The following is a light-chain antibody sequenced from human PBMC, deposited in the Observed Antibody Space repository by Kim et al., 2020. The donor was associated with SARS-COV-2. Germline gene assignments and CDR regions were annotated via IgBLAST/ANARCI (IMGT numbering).Light chain of an antibody. CDR3: CSYAGSYTFVYV. CDR2: DVS. CDR1: SSDVGGYNY. V-gene: IGLV2-11*01. Sequence: SVTVYCTGTSSDVGGYNYVSWYQQHPGKAPKLMIYDVSKRPSGVPDRFSGSKSGNTASLTISGLQAEDEADYYCCSYAGSYTFVYVFGTGTKVTVL. J-gene: IGLJ1*01.